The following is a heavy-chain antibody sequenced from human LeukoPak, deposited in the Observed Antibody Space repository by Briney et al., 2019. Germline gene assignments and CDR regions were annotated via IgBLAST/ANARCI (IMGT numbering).Heavy chain of an antibody. CDR1: GYTFTGYY. CDR2: INPNSGGT. Sequence: ASVKVSCKASGYTFTGYYMHWVRQAPGQGLEWMGWINPNSGGTNYAQKFRGRVTMTRDTSISTAYMELSRLRSDDTAVYYCARQLGVTVAEGYWGQGTLVTVSS. J-gene: IGHJ4*02. D-gene: IGHD6-19*01. CDR3: ARQLGVTVAEGY. V-gene: IGHV1-2*02.